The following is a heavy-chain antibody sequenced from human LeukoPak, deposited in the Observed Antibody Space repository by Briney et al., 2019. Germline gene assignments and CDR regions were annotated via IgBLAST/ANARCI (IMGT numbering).Heavy chain of an antibody. CDR2: ISSSSSTI. D-gene: IGHD3-16*01. CDR3: ARDPVGGYRYFDY. V-gene: IGHV3-48*01. CDR1: GFTFSSYS. Sequence: SGGSLRLSCAASGFTFSSYSMNWVRQAPGKGLEWVSYISSSSSTIYYADSVKGRFTISRDNAKNSLYLQMNSLRAEDTAVYYCARDPVGGYRYFDYWGQGTLVTVSS. J-gene: IGHJ4*02.